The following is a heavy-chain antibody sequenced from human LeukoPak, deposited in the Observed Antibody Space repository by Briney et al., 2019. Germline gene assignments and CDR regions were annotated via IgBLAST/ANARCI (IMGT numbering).Heavy chain of an antibody. J-gene: IGHJ1*01. CDR3: SFSSVWTGFFQY. D-gene: IGHD3-22*01. CDR2: IYSDGST. V-gene: IGHV3-53*01. CDR1: GFTISSNQ. Sequence: PGGSLRLSCAASGFTISSNQMSWVRQAPGKGLEWVSAIYSDGSTYYADSVKGRLTISRDNSKNTLYLQMNSLRVEGTAVYFCSFSSVWTGFFQYWGQGALVTVSS.